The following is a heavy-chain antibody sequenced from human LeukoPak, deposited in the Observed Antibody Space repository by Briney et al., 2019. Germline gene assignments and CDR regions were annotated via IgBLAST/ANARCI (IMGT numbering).Heavy chain of an antibody. CDR1: GFTFSSYA. D-gene: IGHD6-13*01. J-gene: IGHJ4*02. Sequence: GSLRLSCAASGFTFSSYAMSWVRQAPGKGLEWVSAISGSGGRTYYADSVKGGFTISRDNSKNRLYLQMNSLRAEDTAVYYCAKDRPYSSSWYYWGQGTLVTVSS. V-gene: IGHV3-23*01. CDR2: ISGSGGRT. CDR3: AKDRPYSSSWYY.